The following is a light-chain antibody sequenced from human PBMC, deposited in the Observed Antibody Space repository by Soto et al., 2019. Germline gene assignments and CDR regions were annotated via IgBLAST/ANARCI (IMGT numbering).Light chain of an antibody. CDR1: QSVNSN. J-gene: IGKJ4*01. Sequence: EIVMTQSPATLSVSPGERVTLSCRASQSVNSNLAWYQQKPGQTPNLLIYVASTRATGIPARFSGSGSGTEFTLTISSLQSEDFAIYYCQQYNAWPLTFGGGTKVEFK. CDR2: VAS. V-gene: IGKV3-15*01. CDR3: QQYNAWPLT.